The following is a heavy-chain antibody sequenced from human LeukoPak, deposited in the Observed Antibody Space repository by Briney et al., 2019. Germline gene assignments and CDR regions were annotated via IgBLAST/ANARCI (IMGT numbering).Heavy chain of an antibody. CDR2: ISGSGDNT. V-gene: IGHV3-23*01. CDR3: AKVLGEYSIRSKPLDT. CDR1: GFTFSSHG. D-gene: IGHD6-13*01. J-gene: IGHJ5*02. Sequence: GGSLRLSCAASGFTFSSHGMSWVRQAPGKGLEWVSTISGSGDNTYYADSVKGRFTISRDNSKNTLYLQMNSLRPEDTAVYYCAKVLGEYSIRSKPLDTWGQGTLVTVSS.